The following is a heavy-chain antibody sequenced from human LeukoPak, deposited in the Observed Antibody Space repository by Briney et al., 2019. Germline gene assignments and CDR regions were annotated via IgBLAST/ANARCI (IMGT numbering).Heavy chain of an antibody. CDR1: GYTFTNYG. CDR3: ARDSTDY. D-gene: IGHD5/OR15-5a*01. V-gene: IGHV1-18*01. J-gene: IGHJ4*02. CDR2: ISAYGHT. Sequence: ASVKVSCKASGYTFTNYGFTWVRQAPGQGLEWMGSISAYGHTNYAQKLQDRVTMTTDTSTSTAYMELRSLRSDDTAVYYCARDSTDYWGQGTLVTVSS.